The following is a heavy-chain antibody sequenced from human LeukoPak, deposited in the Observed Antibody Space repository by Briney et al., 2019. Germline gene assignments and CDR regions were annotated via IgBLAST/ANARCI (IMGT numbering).Heavy chain of an antibody. CDR1: GGTFSSYA. J-gene: IGHJ4*02. CDR2: IIPIFGTA. CDR3: ARVHGGYSYGGYFAY. V-gene: IGHV1-69*01. Sequence: GSSVKVSCKASGGTFSSYAISWVRQAPGQGLEWMGGIIPIFGTANYAQKFQGRVTITADESTSTAYMELSSLRSEDTAVYYCARVHGGYSYGGYFAYWGQGTLVTVSS. D-gene: IGHD5-18*01.